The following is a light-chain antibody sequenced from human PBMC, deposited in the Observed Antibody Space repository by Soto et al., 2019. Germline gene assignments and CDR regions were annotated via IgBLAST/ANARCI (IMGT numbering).Light chain of an antibody. CDR2: GAS. Sequence: DIQMTQSPSSLSASVGDRVTITCRASQRIERYLNWYQQKPGKAPKLLIHGASTLQSGVPSRFSGAFSETEFSLTISSVQHADLATYFCQQSYSSPVTFGQGTRLEIK. CDR3: QQSYSSPVT. CDR1: QRIERY. V-gene: IGKV1-39*01. J-gene: IGKJ5*01.